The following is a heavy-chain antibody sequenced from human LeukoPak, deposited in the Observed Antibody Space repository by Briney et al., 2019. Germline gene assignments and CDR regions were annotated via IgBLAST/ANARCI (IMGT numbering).Heavy chain of an antibody. CDR3: ARRAHLALLGVDWVDP. J-gene: IGHJ5*02. D-gene: IGHD2-8*01. Sequence: GESLKISCRVSGDGFDNYWIGWVRHMSGEGLQWVAIIHPSSSATHYSPSFQGRVSISADKAITTAYLQWNSLRTSDTAIYFCARRAHLALLGVDWVDPLDQGNLGTVYS. V-gene: IGHV5-51*01. CDR1: GDGFDNYW. CDR2: IHPSSSAT.